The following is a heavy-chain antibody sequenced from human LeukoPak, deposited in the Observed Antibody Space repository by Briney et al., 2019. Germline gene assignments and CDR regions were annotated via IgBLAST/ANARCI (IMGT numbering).Heavy chain of an antibody. D-gene: IGHD6-13*01. V-gene: IGHV4-39*01. CDR1: GGSISSSSHY. Sequence: PSDTLSLTCTVSGGSISSSSHYWAWIRQPPGKGLEWIGSVFYSGTTYYNPSLKSRVAISIDTSKNQFSLKLSSVTAADAAVYYCARKLPRITAAGSPLDAFDVWGQGTMVTV. CDR3: ARKLPRITAAGSPLDAFDV. J-gene: IGHJ3*01. CDR2: VFYSGTT.